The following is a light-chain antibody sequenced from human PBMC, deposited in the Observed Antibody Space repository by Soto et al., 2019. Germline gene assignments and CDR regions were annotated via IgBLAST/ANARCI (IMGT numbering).Light chain of an antibody. J-gene: IGLJ1*01. CDR2: EAS. Sequence: QSALTQPPSVSGSPGQSVTISCTGTSTDFVSYNRVSWYQQPPGTAPKLIIYEASNRPSGVPELFSGSKSGNTASLTISGLQDADEADYYCSLYTSENTYVFGTGTKVTVL. CDR3: SLYTSENTYV. CDR1: STDFVSYNR. V-gene: IGLV2-18*01.